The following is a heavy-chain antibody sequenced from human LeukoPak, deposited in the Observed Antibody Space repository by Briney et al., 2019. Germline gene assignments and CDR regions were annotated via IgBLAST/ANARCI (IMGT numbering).Heavy chain of an antibody. CDR3: ARRVPSQVITDYFDY. Sequence: GRSLRLSCAASGFTFSSYGMHWVRQAPGKGLEWVSFIDSSTRTIFYADSVKGRFTISRDNAKNSLFLQMNSLRAEDTAVYYCARRVPSQVITDYFDYWGQGALVTVSS. CDR2: IDSSTRTI. V-gene: IGHV3-48*04. CDR1: GFTFSSYG. J-gene: IGHJ4*02. D-gene: IGHD3-16*01.